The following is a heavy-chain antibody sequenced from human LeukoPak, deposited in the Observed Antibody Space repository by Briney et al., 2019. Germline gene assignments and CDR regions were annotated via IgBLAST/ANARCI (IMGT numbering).Heavy chain of an antibody. CDR1: GGSISSSSYY. CDR3: ARDGFYYYDSSGYYPLGAFDI. Sequence: SSETLSLTCTVSGGSISSSSYYWGWIRQPPGKGLEWIGSIYHSGSTYYNPSLKSRVTISVDTSKNQFSLKLSSVTAADTAVYYCARDGFYYYDSSGYYPLGAFDIWGQGTMVTVSS. V-gene: IGHV4-39*07. J-gene: IGHJ3*02. D-gene: IGHD3-22*01. CDR2: IYHSGST.